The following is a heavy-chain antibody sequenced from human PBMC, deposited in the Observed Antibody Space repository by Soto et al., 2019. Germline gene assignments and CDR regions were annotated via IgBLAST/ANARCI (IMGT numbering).Heavy chain of an antibody. D-gene: IGHD6-19*01. CDR1: GFTFSNVW. J-gene: IGHJ4*02. V-gene: IGHV3-15*07. Sequence: EVQLVESGGGLVKPGGSLRLSCAGSGFTFSNVWMNWVRQAPGKGLEWVGRIKSETDGGTIDYAAPVKGRFTISRDDSNNTLYLQMNSLKTDDTGTSYFTTLALKYNSDWYRLSDWRQRPRVTVSS. CDR3: TTLALKYNSDWYRLSD. CDR2: IKSETDGGTI.